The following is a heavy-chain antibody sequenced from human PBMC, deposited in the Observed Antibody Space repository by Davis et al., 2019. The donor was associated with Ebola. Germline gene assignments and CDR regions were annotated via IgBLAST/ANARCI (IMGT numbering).Heavy chain of an antibody. CDR3: ARDLSAYYDFWSGYYTARAYGMDV. D-gene: IGHD3-3*01. J-gene: IGHJ6*02. V-gene: IGHV3-11*04. CDR2: ISSSGSTI. CDR1: GFTFSDYY. Sequence: PGGSLRLSCAASGFTFSDYYMSWIRQAPGKGLEWVSYISSSGSTIYYADSVKGRFTISRDNAKNSLYLQMNSLRAEDTAVYYCARDLSAYYDFWSGYYTARAYGMDVWGQGTTVTVSS.